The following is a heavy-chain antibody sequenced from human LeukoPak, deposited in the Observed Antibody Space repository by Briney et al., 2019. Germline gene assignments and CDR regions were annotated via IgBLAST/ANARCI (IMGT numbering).Heavy chain of an antibody. J-gene: IGHJ4*02. Sequence: ASVKVSCKASGYTFTGYYMHWVRQAPGQGLEWMGWINPNSGGTNYALKFQGRVTMTRDTSISTAYMELSRLRSDDTAVYYCARVLSDFWSGYPGYWGQGTLVTVSS. CDR1: GYTFTGYY. CDR2: INPNSGGT. D-gene: IGHD3-3*01. CDR3: ARVLSDFWSGYPGY. V-gene: IGHV1-2*02.